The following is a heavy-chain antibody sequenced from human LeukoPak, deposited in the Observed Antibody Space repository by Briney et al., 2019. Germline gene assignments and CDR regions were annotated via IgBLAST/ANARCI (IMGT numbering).Heavy chain of an antibody. V-gene: IGHV4-38-2*01. D-gene: IGHD5-12*01. J-gene: IGHJ6*04. CDR1: GYSISSGYY. CDR2: IYHSGST. CDR3: ARVEWATIHYGMDV. Sequence: SETLSLTCAVSGYSISSGYYWGWLRQPPGKGLEWIRSIYHSGSTYYNPSLKRRVTISVDTSKNQFSLKLSSVTAADTAVYYCARVEWATIHYGMDVWGKGTTVTVSS.